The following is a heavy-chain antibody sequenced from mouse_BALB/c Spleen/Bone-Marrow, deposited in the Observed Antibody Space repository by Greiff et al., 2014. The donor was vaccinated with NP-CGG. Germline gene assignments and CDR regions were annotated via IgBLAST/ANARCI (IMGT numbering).Heavy chain of an antibody. D-gene: IGHD1-1*01. Sequence: QVQLKQSGPGLVAPSQSLSISCTVSGFSLTSYGVHWVRQPPGQGLEWLGAILGGGRTNYNSAFMARLTISQDNSKNQVFLKMNSPQTDDTAMYYLAREGRGYYGSSGAARDYWGQGTKVTVSS. CDR1: GFSLTSYG. J-gene: IGHJ4*01. CDR3: AREGRGYYGSSGAARDY. V-gene: IGHV2-9*02. CDR2: ILGGGRT.